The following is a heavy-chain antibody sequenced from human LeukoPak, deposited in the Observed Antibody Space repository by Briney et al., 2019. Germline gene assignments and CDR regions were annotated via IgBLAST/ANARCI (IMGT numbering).Heavy chain of an antibody. CDR3: ARDLFHSRGPAAMFDY. CDR2: ISSSSSYI. CDR1: GLTFSSYS. Sequence: GGSLRLSCAASGLTFSSYSMNWVRQAPGKGLEWVSSISSSSSYIYYADSVKGRFTISRDNAKNSLYLQMNSLRAEDTAVYYCARDLFHSRGPAAMFDYWGQGTLVTVSS. J-gene: IGHJ4*02. D-gene: IGHD2-2*01. V-gene: IGHV3-21*01.